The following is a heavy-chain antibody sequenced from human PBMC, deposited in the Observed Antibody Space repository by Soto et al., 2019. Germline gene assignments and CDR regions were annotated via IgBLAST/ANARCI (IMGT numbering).Heavy chain of an antibody. V-gene: IGHV1-69*13. J-gene: IGHJ6*02. CDR1: GGSFSKFS. CDR3: ARDDATHCGDDCYRYFYYGMDV. D-gene: IGHD2-21*02. Sequence: SVKVSCKASGGSFSKFSINWVRQAPGQGLEWMGGIIPTLGTTDYAHKFQGRVTITADEATRTAYMELSGLRSEDTAVYYCARDDATHCGDDCYRYFYYGMDVWGQGTTVTVSS. CDR2: IIPTLGTT.